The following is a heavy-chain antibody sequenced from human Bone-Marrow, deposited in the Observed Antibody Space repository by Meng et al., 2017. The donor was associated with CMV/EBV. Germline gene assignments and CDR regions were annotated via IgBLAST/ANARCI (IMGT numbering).Heavy chain of an antibody. CDR2: ISSGSSTI. CDR1: GFTFSSYA. D-gene: IGHD3-16*01. J-gene: IGHJ4*02. Sequence: GESLKISCAASGFTFSSYAMHWVRQAPGKGLEWVSYISSGSSTIYYADSVKGRFTISRDNAKNSLYLQMNSLRVDDTAVYYCVSGGGTSWGQGTLVTVSS. CDR3: VSGGGTS. V-gene: IGHV3-48*04.